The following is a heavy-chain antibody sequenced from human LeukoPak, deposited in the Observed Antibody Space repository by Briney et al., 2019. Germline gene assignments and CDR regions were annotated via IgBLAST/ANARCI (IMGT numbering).Heavy chain of an antibody. CDR1: GGSISSSSYY. CDR3: ARETGLQPNPLWIDY. V-gene: IGHV4-39*07. CDR2: IYYSGST. J-gene: IGHJ4*02. Sequence: PSETLSLTCTVSGGSISSSSYYWGWIRQPPGKGLEWIGSIYYSGSTYYNPSLKSRVTISVDTSKNQFSLKLSSVTAADTAVYYCARETGLQPNPLWIDYWGQGTLVTVSS. D-gene: IGHD1-1*01.